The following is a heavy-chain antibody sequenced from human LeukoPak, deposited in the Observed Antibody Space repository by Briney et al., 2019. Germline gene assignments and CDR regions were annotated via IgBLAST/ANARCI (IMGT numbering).Heavy chain of an antibody. CDR2: ISGSGGST. CDR3: AKERLTTTTFDS. V-gene: IGHV3-23*01. Sequence: GGSLRLSCAASGFTFSTYAMSWVRQAPGKGLEWVSLISGSGGSTYYADSVKGRFTISRGNGKNTLSLQMNSLRAEDTALYYCAKERLTTTTFDSWGRGTLVTVSS. CDR1: GFTFSTYA. J-gene: IGHJ4*02. D-gene: IGHD4-11*01.